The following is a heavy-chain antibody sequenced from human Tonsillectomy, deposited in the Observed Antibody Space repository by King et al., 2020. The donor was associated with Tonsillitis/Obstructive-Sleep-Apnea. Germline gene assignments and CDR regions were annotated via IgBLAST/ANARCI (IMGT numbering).Heavy chain of an antibody. CDR1: GYSFTSYW. V-gene: IGHV5-10-1*03. CDR3: ARLGGGYCSSTSCLSWFDP. Sequence: VQLVESGAEVKKPGESLRISCKGSGYSFTSYWISWVRQMPGKGLEWMGRIDPSDSYTNYSPSFQGHVTISADKSISTAYLQWSSLKASDTAMYYCARLGGGYCSSTSCLSWFDPWGQGTLVTVSS. CDR2: IDPSDSYT. J-gene: IGHJ5*02. D-gene: IGHD2-2*01.